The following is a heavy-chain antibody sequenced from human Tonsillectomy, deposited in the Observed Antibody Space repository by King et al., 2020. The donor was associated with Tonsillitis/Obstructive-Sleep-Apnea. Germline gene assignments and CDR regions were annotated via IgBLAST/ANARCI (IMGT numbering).Heavy chain of an antibody. D-gene: IGHD3-16*01. CDR3: ARRKRNDYVFFDY. V-gene: IGHV4-31*03. CDR2: IYYSGST. J-gene: IGHJ4*02. CDR1: GASISSGGYY. Sequence: PLQESGPGLVKPSQTLSLTCTVSGASISSGGYYWHWIRQHPGQGLEWIGYIYYSGSTYYNPSLKSRVTISVDTSKNQFSLKLSSVTAADTAVYYCARRKRNDYVFFDYWGQGTLVTVSS.